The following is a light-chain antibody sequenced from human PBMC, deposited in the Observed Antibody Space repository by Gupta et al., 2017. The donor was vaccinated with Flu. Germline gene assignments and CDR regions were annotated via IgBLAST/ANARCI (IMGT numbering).Light chain of an antibody. J-gene: IGKJ4*01. CDR3: QNCYKWLLT. CDR1: QSIGRD. CDR2: SAS. V-gene: IGKV3-15*01. Sequence: EIVMTQSPATLSVSPGEGATLSCTASQSIGRDLVWYQQKPGQPPRVLIYSASTRATGVPDRFRGSGSGTEFTLTISSLQSEDFAVYYCQNCYKWLLTFGGGTKVEV.